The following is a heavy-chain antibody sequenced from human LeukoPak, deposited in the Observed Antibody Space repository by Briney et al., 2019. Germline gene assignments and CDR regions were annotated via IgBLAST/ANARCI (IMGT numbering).Heavy chain of an antibody. Sequence: GASVKVSCKASGYTFTSYDINRVRQATGQGLEWMGWMNPNSGNTGNAQKFQGRVTITRNTSISTAYMELSSLRSEDTAVYYCARGVAGYSSSWSSYYYYYMDVWGKGTTVTVSS. CDR1: GYTFTSYD. J-gene: IGHJ6*03. V-gene: IGHV1-8*03. CDR2: MNPNSGNT. CDR3: ARGVAGYSSSWSSYYYYYMDV. D-gene: IGHD6-13*01.